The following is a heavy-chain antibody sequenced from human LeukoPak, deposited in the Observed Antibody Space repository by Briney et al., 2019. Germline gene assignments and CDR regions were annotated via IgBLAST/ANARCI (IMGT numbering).Heavy chain of an antibody. Sequence: ASVKASCKASGGTFSSYAISWVRQAPGQGLEWMGGIIPIFGTANYAQKFQGRVTITADESTSTAYMELSSLRSEDTAVYYCARDNYSNWRNYYYMDVWGKGTTVTVSS. V-gene: IGHV1-69*13. CDR1: GGTFSSYA. CDR3: ARDNYSNWRNYYYMDV. CDR2: IIPIFGTA. J-gene: IGHJ6*03. D-gene: IGHD4-11*01.